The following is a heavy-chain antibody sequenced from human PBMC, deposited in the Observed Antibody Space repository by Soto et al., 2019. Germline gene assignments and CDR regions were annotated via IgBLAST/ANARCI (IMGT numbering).Heavy chain of an antibody. Sequence: GWSLRLSCAASGFTFSSYAMSWVRQAPGKGLEWVSAISGSGGSTYYADSVKGRFTISRDNSKNTLYLQMNSLRAEDTTVYYCATDLGDGEYYFDYWGQGSLVTVSS. J-gene: IGHJ4*02. CDR2: ISGSGGST. V-gene: IGHV3-23*01. CDR3: ATDLGDGEYYFDY. CDR1: GFTFSSYA.